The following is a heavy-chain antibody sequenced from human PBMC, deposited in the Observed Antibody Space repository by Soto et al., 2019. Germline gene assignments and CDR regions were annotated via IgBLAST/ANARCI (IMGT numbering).Heavy chain of an antibody. D-gene: IGHD3-22*01. CDR1: GGSISSYY. Sequence: QVQLQESGPGLVKPSETLSLTCTVSGGSISSYYWSWIRQPPGKGLEWIGYIYYSGSTNYNPSLKSRVTISVDTSKNQFSLKLSSVTAADTAVYYCARDRGGDYYDSSGYVGWYFDLWGRGTLVTVSS. J-gene: IGHJ2*01. V-gene: IGHV4-59*01. CDR2: IYYSGST. CDR3: ARDRGGDYYDSSGYVGWYFDL.